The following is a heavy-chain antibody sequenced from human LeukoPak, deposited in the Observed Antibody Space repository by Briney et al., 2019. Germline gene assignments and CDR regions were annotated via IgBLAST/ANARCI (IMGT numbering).Heavy chain of an antibody. CDR1: GYTFTSYG. Sequence: GASVKVSCKASGYTFTSYGISWVRQAPGQGLEWMGRIIPILGIANYAQKFQGRVTITADKSTSTAYMELSSLRSEDTAVYYCAREGLLWFGEPRGAFDIWGQGTMVTVSS. D-gene: IGHD3-10*01. CDR2: IIPILGIA. V-gene: IGHV1-69*04. CDR3: AREGLLWFGEPRGAFDI. J-gene: IGHJ3*02.